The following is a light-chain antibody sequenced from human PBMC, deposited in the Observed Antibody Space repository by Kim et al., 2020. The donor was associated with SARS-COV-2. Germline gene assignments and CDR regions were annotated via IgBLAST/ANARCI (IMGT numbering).Light chain of an antibody. V-gene: IGKV3-20*01. J-gene: IGKJ4*01. CDR3: QQYGDLPLT. CDR1: QSVTRSF. CDR2: GAS. Sequence: LSPGQRATLSCRASQSVTRSFLAWYQQTPGQAPRLLIYGASSRATGIADRFSGRGSGTDFTLTLSRLQPEDFAVYYCQQYGDLPLTFGGGTNVEI.